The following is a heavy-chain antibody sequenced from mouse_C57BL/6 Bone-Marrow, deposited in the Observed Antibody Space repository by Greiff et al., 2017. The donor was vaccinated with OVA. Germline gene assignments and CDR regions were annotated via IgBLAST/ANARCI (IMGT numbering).Heavy chain of an antibody. Sequence: EVQLVESGPGLVKPSQSLSLTCSVTGYSITSGYYWNWIRQFPGNKLEWMGYISYDGSNNYNPSLKNRISITRDTSKNQFFLKLNSVTTEDTATYYCAREGGYYPPDYWGQGTTLTVSS. CDR1: GYSITSGYY. CDR2: ISYDGSN. J-gene: IGHJ2*01. V-gene: IGHV3-6*01. D-gene: IGHD2-3*01. CDR3: AREGGYYPPDY.